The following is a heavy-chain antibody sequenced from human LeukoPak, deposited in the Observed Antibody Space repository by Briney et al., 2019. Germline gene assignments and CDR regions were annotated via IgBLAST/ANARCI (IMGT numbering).Heavy chain of an antibody. D-gene: IGHD6-13*01. CDR3: ARSGIAAAGTPYYFLH. Sequence: SETLSLTCTVSGGSISSSSYYWGWIRQPPGKGLEWIGSIYYSGSTYYNPSLKSRVTISVDTSKNQFSLKLSSVTAADTAVYYCARSGIAAAGTPYYFLHWGQGTLVTVSS. CDR1: GGSISSSSYY. CDR2: IYYSGST. J-gene: IGHJ1*01. V-gene: IGHV4-39*01.